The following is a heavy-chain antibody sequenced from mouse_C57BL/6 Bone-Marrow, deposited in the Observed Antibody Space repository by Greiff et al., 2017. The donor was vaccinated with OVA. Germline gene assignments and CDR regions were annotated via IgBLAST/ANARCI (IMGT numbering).Heavy chain of an antibody. D-gene: IGHD1-1*01. CDR1: GFTFRSYA. CDR2: ISDGGSYT. CDR3: ARDRDYYGSSSYAMDY. Sequence: EVQVVESGGGLVKPGGSLKLSCAASGFTFRSYAMSWVRQTPEKRLEWVATISDGGSYTYYPDNVKGRFTISRDNAKNNLYLQMSHLKSEDTAMYYGARDRDYYGSSSYAMDYWGQGTSVTVSS. V-gene: IGHV5-4*01. J-gene: IGHJ4*01.